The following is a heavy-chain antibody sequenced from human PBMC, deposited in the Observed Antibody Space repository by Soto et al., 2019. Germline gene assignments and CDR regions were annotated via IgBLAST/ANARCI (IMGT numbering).Heavy chain of an antibody. J-gene: IGHJ4*02. CDR2: INPNSGGT. CDR3: APVGITGTAGFYY. V-gene: IGHV1-2*02. CDR1: GYTFTGYY. Sequence: ASVKVSCKASGYTFTGYYIHWVRQAPGQGLEWMGWINPNSGGTNYAQKFQGRVTMTRDTSISTAYMELSRLRSDDTAVYYCAPVGITGTAGFYYWGQGTLVTVSS. D-gene: IGHD1-7*01.